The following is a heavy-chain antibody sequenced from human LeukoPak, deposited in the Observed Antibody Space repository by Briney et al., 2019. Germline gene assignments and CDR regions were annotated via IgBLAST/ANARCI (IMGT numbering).Heavy chain of an antibody. Sequence: PSETLSLTCTVSGGSISSSSYYWSWIRQPPGKGLEWIGEINHSGSTNYNPSLKSRVTISVDTSKNQFSLKLSSVTAADTAVYYCARPMVRGVIRVKNDAFDIWGQGTMVTVSS. D-gene: IGHD3-10*01. CDR1: GGSISSSSYY. V-gene: IGHV4-39*07. CDR2: INHSGST. CDR3: ARPMVRGVIRVKNDAFDI. J-gene: IGHJ3*02.